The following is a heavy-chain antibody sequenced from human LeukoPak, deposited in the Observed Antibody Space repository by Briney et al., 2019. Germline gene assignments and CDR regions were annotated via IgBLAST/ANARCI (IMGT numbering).Heavy chain of an antibody. CDR3: ARDRALSMGYYYGVDV. CDR2: IYYSGST. Sequence: SETLSLTCTVSGGSVSSGSYYWIWIRQPPGKGLEWIGYIYYSGSTNYNPSLKSRVTISVDTAKNQFSLKLSSVTAADTAVYYCARDRALSMGYYYGVDVWGQGTTVTVSS. V-gene: IGHV4-61*01. D-gene: IGHD2/OR15-2a*01. CDR1: GGSVSSGSYY. J-gene: IGHJ6*02.